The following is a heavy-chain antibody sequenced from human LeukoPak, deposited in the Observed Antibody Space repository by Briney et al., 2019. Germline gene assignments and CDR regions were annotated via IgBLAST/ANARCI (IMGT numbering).Heavy chain of an antibody. Sequence: GGSLRLSCAASGFTFSGYWMHWVRQAPGKGLEWVSVIYSGGSTYYADSVKGRFTISRDSSKNTLYPQMNSLRAEDTAVYYCARDSLGMSTLDSWGQGTLVTVSS. D-gene: IGHD5/OR15-5a*01. J-gene: IGHJ4*02. CDR3: ARDSLGMSTLDS. CDR2: IYSGGST. V-gene: IGHV3-53*01. CDR1: GFTFSGYW.